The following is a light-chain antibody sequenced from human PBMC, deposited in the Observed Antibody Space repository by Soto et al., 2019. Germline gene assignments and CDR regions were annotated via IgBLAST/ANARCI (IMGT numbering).Light chain of an antibody. Sequence: QSALTQPASVSGSPGQSITISCTGTSSDVGGYNSVSWYQQHPGKAPKLMIYDVSNRPSGVSNRFSGSKSGSTTSLTISGLQAEDEADYYCSSHGSNTIVVFGGGTKLTVL. CDR1: SSDVGGYNS. CDR2: DVS. V-gene: IGLV2-14*01. J-gene: IGLJ2*01. CDR3: SSHGSNTIVV.